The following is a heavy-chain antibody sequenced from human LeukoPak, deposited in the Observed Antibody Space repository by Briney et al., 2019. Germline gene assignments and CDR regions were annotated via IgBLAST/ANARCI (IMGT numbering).Heavy chain of an antibody. J-gene: IGHJ6*02. Sequence: GASVKVSCKASGYTFDSYGISWVRQAPGRGLEWMGWISAYNENTNYAQKVQGRVIMTTDKSTSTAYMELRSLRSDDTAVYYCAKDYYGGDSHYYGMDVWGQGTTVTVSS. CDR2: ISAYNENT. D-gene: IGHD4-23*01. V-gene: IGHV1-18*01. CDR3: AKDYYGGDSHYYGMDV. CDR1: GYTFDSYG.